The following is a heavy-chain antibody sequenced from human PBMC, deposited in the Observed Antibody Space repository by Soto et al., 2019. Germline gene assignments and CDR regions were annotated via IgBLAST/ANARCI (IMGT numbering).Heavy chain of an antibody. CDR2: IYHIGSP. V-gene: IGHV4-31*03. D-gene: IGHD6-19*01. Sequence: QVQLQESGPGLVKPSQTLSLTCTVSGRPVSSGGYYWTWIRQHPGRGLEWIGYIYHIGSPSYNPFLENRRTLSLDTSKDLFSLNLTSVTAADTAIYYCVRVRALESSGHWCDAWGQGILVTVSS. CDR3: VRVRALESSGHWCDA. CDR1: GRPVSSGGYY. J-gene: IGHJ5*02.